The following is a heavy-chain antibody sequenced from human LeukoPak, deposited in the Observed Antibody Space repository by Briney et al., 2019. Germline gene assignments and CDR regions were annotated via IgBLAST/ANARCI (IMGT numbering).Heavy chain of an antibody. V-gene: IGHV1-46*01. CDR2: INPSSGST. D-gene: IGHD3-10*01. CDR1: GYTFTSYY. J-gene: IGHJ4*02. Sequence: ASVKVSCKASGYTFTSYYMHWVRQAPGQGLEWMGIINPSSGSTSYAQKFQGRVTMTRDMSTSTVYMELSSLRSEDTAVYYCARVRDKGSGSPNFDYWGQGTLVTVSS. CDR3: ARVRDKGSGSPNFDY.